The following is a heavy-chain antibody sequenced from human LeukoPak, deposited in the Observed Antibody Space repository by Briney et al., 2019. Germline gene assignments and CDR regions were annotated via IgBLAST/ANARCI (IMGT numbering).Heavy chain of an antibody. CDR3: AKGAGGFSYYNWFDP. CDR2: IYHSGST. CDR1: GGSISSGYY. V-gene: IGHV4-38-2*02. J-gene: IGHJ5*02. Sequence: PSETLSLTCTVSGGSISSGYYWGWIRQPPGKGLEWIGSIYHSGSTYYNPSLESRVTISVDTSKNQFSLKLASVTAADTAIYYCAKGAGGFSYYNWFDPWGQGTLVTVSS. D-gene: IGHD5-18*01.